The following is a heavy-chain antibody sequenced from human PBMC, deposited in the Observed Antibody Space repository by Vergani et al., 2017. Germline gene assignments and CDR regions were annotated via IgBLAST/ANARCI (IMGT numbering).Heavy chain of an antibody. D-gene: IGHD3-10*01. CDR1: GGTFSSYA. V-gene: IGHV1-69*18. J-gene: IGHJ4*02. CDR2: IIPIFGTA. Sequence: QVQLVQSGAEVKKPGSSVKVSCKASGGTFSSYAISWVRQAPGQGLEWMGRIIPIFGTANYAQKYQGRVTITADESTSTAYMELSSLRSEDTAVYYCAKLDLPLWFGDGIDYWGQGTLVTASS. CDR3: AKLDLPLWFGDGIDY.